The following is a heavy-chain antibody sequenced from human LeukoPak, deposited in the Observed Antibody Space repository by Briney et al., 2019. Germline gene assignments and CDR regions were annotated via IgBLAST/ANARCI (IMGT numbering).Heavy chain of an antibody. CDR2: INPNSGGT. CDR3: ARDHDPHCSSTSCYYYYYGMDV. J-gene: IGHJ6*02. Sequence: ASVKVSCKASGYTFTGYYMHWVRQAPGQGLEWMGWINPNSGGTNYAQKFQGRVTMTRDTSISTAYMELSRLRSDDTAAYYCARDHDPHCSSTSCYYYYYGMDVWGQGTTVTVSS. V-gene: IGHV1-2*02. CDR1: GYTFTGYY. D-gene: IGHD2-2*01.